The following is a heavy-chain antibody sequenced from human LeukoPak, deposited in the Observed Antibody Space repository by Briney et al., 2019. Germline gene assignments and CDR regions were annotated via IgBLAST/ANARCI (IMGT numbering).Heavy chain of an antibody. V-gene: IGHV3-21*01. D-gene: IGHD3-22*01. CDR2: VSSSSSYM. J-gene: IGHJ1*01. Sequence: GGSLRLSCAASGFTFSSNTMNWVRQAPGKGLEWVSSVSSSSSYMKYADSVRGRFTISRDNAKNSLYLQMNSLRAEDTAVYYCASEDYYDSSAYYYRNFQHWGQGTLVTVSS. CDR3: ASEDYYDSSAYYYRNFQH. CDR1: GFTFSSNT.